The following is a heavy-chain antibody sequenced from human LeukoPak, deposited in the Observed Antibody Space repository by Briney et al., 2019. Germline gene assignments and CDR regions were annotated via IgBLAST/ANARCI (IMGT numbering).Heavy chain of an antibody. CDR1: GYTFTSYG. CDR3: ARSTGIVGATYY. J-gene: IGHJ4*02. V-gene: IGHV1-69*04. Sequence: ASVKVSCKASGYTFTSYGISWVRQAPGQGLEWMGRIIPILGIANYAQKFQGRVTITADKSTSTAYMELSSLRSEDTAVYYCARSTGIVGATYYWGQGTLVTVSS. CDR2: IIPILGIA. D-gene: IGHD1-26*01.